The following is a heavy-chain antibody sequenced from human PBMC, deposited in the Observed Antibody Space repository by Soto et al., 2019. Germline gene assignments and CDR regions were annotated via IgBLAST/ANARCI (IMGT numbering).Heavy chain of an antibody. CDR2: ISAYNGNT. CDR3: ARTGGNSAYYRDFDY. CDR1: GYTFASHG. Sequence: QVQLVQSGAEVKKPGASVKVSCKASGYTFASHGISWVRQAPGQGLEWMGWISAYNGNTNYAQMFQGRVTMTTDTSTTTAYMDLRSLRSDDTVVYYCARTGGNSAYYRDFDYWGQGTLVTVSS. V-gene: IGHV1-18*01. D-gene: IGHD3-22*01. J-gene: IGHJ4*02.